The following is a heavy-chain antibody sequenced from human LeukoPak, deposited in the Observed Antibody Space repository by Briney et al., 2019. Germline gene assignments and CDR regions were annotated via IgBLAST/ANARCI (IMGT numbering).Heavy chain of an antibody. Sequence: PSETLSLTCTVSGGSISSYYWSWIRQPPGKGLEWIGYIYYSGSTNYNPSLKSRVTISVDTSKNQFSLKLSSVTAADTAVYYCAGHPSGSWYLYWFDPWGQGTLVTVSS. CDR3: AGHPSGSWYLYWFDP. CDR2: IYYSGST. D-gene: IGHD6-13*01. V-gene: IGHV4-59*08. J-gene: IGHJ5*02. CDR1: GGSISSYY.